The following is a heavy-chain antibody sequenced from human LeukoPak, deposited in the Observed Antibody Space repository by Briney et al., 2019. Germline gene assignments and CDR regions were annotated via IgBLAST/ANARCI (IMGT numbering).Heavy chain of an antibody. Sequence: SETLSLTCTVSGGSISSHCWSWIRQPPGKGLEWIGYIYYSGSTNYNPSLKSRVTISVDTSKNQFSLKLSSVTAADTAVYYCARATIFGVVNYWGQGTLVTVSS. V-gene: IGHV4-59*11. CDR1: GGSISSHC. CDR3: ARATIFGVVNY. J-gene: IGHJ4*02. CDR2: IYYSGST. D-gene: IGHD3-3*01.